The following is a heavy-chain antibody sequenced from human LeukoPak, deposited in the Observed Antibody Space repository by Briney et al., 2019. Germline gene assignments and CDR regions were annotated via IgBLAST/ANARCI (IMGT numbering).Heavy chain of an antibody. V-gene: IGHV4-59*01. J-gene: IGHJ4*02. CDR2: IYYSGST. CDR3: ARAPRGHYYGSSGYYAY. CDR1: GGSISSYY. Sequence: SETLSLTCTVSGGSISSYYWSWIRQPPGKGLEWIGYIYYSGSTNYNPSLKSRVTISVDTSKNQFSLKLSSVTAADTAVYYCARAPRGHYYGSSGYYAYWGQGTLVTVSS. D-gene: IGHD3-22*01.